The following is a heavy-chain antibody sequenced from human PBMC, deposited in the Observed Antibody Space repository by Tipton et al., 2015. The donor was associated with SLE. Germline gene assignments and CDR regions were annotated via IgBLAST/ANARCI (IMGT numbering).Heavy chain of an antibody. Sequence: SLRLSCAVSGLSISDNYMSWVRQAPGKGLEWVSVIYSGDRSTYYADSVKGRFTISRDNSENTLYLQMNSLRAEDTAVYYCARDGTGLDAFDIRGQGTMVTVSS. CDR1: GLSISDNY. CDR3: ARDGTGLDAFDI. D-gene: IGHD3/OR15-3a*01. V-gene: IGHV3-23*03. J-gene: IGHJ3*02. CDR2: IYSGDRST.